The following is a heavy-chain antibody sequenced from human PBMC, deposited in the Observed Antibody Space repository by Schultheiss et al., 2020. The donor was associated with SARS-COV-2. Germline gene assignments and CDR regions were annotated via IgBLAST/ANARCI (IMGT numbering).Heavy chain of an antibody. D-gene: IGHD1-20*01. V-gene: IGHV4-59*01. J-gene: IGHJ4*02. CDR1: GVSISSYY. Sequence: SETLSLTCTVSGVSISSYYWGWIRQPPGKGLEWIGYIYYSGSTNYNPSLKSRVTISVDTSTNQFSLTLSSVTAADTAVYCCARGRITGTTHFDYWGQGTLVTVSS. CDR3: ARGRITGTTHFDY. CDR2: IYYSGST.